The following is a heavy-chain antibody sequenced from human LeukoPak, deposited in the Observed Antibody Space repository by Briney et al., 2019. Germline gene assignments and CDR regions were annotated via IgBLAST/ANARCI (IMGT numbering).Heavy chain of an antibody. Sequence: GSSVKVSCKASGGTFSSYAISWVRQAPGQGLEWMGRIIPIFGTANYAQKFQGRVTITTDESTSTAYMELSSLRSEDTAVYYCATNLAYCGGDCYRPIDYWGQGTLVTVSS. V-gene: IGHV1-69*05. D-gene: IGHD2-21*01. CDR1: GGTFSSYA. J-gene: IGHJ4*02. CDR3: ATNLAYCGGDCYRPIDY. CDR2: IIPIFGTA.